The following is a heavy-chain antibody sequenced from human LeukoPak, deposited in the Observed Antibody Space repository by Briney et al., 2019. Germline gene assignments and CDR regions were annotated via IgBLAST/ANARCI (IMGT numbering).Heavy chain of an antibody. V-gene: IGHV1-46*01. CDR2: INPSGGST. J-gene: IGHJ6*02. D-gene: IGHD1-26*01. CDR3: ARPRGTADYYYYGMDV. CDR1: GYTFTSYY. Sequence: ASVKVSCKASGYTFTSYYMHWVRQAPGQGLEWMGIINPSGGSTSYAQKFQGRVTMTRDTSTSTVYMELSSLRSEDTAVYYCARPRGTADYYYYGMDVWGQGTTVTVSS.